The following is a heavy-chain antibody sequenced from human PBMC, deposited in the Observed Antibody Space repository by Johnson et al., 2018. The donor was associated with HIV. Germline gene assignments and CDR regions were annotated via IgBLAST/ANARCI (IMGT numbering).Heavy chain of an antibody. D-gene: IGHD5-12*01. CDR3: ARARAYSGYDYAFDI. J-gene: IGHJ3*02. CDR2: ISYDGSNK. Sequence: QVQLVESGGGVVQPGRSLRLSCAASGFTFSSYGMHWVRQAPGKGLEWVAVISYDGSNKYYADSVKGRFTISRDNSKNTLYLQMNSRRAEDTAVYYCARARAYSGYDYAFDIWGQGTMVTVSS. V-gene: IGHV3-30*03. CDR1: GFTFSSYG.